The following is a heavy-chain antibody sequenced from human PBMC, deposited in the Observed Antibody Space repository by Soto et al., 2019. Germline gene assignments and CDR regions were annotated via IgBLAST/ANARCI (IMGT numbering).Heavy chain of an antibody. CDR3: ARVDSGGSSYRFYF. Sequence: QVQLQESGPGLVKPSETLSLTCTVSGGSVTSDSYYWSWIRQPPGKGLEWIGDIYYTGTTYYSPSLKRRVAVLLDTSKNQFSLKLSSVTAADTAIYDCARVDSGGSSYRFYFWGQGTLVTVSS. CDR2: IYYTGTT. V-gene: IGHV4-61*01. J-gene: IGHJ4*02. D-gene: IGHD3-22*01. CDR1: GGSVTSDSYY.